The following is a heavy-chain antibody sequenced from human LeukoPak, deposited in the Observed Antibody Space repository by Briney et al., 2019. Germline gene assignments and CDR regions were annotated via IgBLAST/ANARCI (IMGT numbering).Heavy chain of an antibody. Sequence: SETLSLICTVSAGSISSSSYYWGWSRQPPGKRLGWIGSIYYSVSTYYNPSFKSRVTISVDTSKNQFSLQLSSVTAADTAVYYCARAYYSGSYSRGVDAFDIWGQGTMVTVSS. D-gene: IGHD1-26*01. J-gene: IGHJ3*02. CDR2: IYYSVST. V-gene: IGHV4-39*01. CDR3: ARAYYSGSYSRGVDAFDI. CDR1: AGSISSSSYY.